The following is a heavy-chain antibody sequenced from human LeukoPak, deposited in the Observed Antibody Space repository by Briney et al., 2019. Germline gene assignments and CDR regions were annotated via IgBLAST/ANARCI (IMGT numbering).Heavy chain of an antibody. CDR2: ISYDGSNK. V-gene: IGHV3-30-3*01. D-gene: IGHD6-19*01. Sequence: GRSLRLSCAASGFTFSSYAVHWVRQAPGKGLEWVAVISYDGSNKYYADSVKGRFTISRDNSKNTLYLQMNSLRAEDTAVYYCARNSGSSGWRPFDYWGQGTLVTVSS. J-gene: IGHJ4*02. CDR3: ARNSGSSGWRPFDY. CDR1: GFTFSSYA.